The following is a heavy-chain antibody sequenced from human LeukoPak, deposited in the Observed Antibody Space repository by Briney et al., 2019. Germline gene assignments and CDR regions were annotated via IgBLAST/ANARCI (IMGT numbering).Heavy chain of an antibody. V-gene: IGHV5-51*01. Sequence: GESLKISCVASGYKFTDYWIGWERQMPGKGLEWVVMIYPGDSDTRYSPSFQGQVTISADNSINTAYLQWSSLKTSDTAMYYCARRFFGSWDAFDIWGQGTMVSMSS. D-gene: IGHD3-3*01. CDR2: IYPGDSDT. CDR3: ARRFFGSWDAFDI. J-gene: IGHJ3*02. CDR1: GYKFTDYW.